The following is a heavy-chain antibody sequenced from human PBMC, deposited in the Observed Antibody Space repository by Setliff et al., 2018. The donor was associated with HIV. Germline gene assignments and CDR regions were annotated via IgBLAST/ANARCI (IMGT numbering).Heavy chain of an antibody. J-gene: IGHJ4*02. Sequence: KPSETLSLTCTVSGGSITGHYCGWIRQPPGKGLEWIGNIYNGGSTNYNPSLKSRVTISADTSKNQFSLQLRSVTAADTAVYYCARATMWFGRLYWGQGYLVTVSS. D-gene: IGHD3-10*01. CDR1: GGSITGHY. CDR2: IYNGGST. CDR3: ARATMWFGRLY. V-gene: IGHV4-59*11.